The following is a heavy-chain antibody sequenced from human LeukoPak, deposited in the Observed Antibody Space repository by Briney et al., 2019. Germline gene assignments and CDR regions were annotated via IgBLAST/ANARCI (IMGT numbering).Heavy chain of an antibody. CDR1: GYTLTGYY. CDR3: ARTNDDWYLDL. V-gene: IGHV1-46*01. CDR2: INPSGGGT. Sequence: ASVKVSCKASGYTLTGYYMPWVRQAPGQGLEWMGIINPSGGGTAYAQKFQGRVTMTRDTSTSTVYMELSSLRSDDTAVYYCARTNDDWYLDLWGRGTLVTVSS. J-gene: IGHJ2*01.